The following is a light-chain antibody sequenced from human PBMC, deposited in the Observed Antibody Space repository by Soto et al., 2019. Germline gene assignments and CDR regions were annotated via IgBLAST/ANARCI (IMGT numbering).Light chain of an antibody. J-gene: IGLJ1*01. Sequence: QSALTQPRSVSGSPGQSVTISCTGTSRDVGGYDDVSWYQQHPGKAPKLMIYDVTKRPSGVPDRFSGSKSANTASLTISGLQTEDEADYYCCSYAGASYICGTGTKVTVL. CDR3: CSYAGASYI. CDR2: DVT. V-gene: IGLV2-11*01. CDR1: SRDVGGYDD.